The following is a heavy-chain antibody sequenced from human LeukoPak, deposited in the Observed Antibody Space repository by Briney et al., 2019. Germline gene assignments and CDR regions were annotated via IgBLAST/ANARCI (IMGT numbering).Heavy chain of an antibody. CDR1: RFSFRNYA. CDR2: IDNYGDGT. J-gene: IGHJ4*02. V-gene: IGHV3-64D*06. CDR3: VKMDSRDY. Sequence: GGSLRLSCSASRFSFRNYAMHWVRQAPGKGLEYVSAIDNYGDGTYYADSVKGRFTFSRDISKNTLYLQMSSLRAEDTAVYFCVKMDSRDYWGQGTLVIVSS. D-gene: IGHD3/OR15-3a*01.